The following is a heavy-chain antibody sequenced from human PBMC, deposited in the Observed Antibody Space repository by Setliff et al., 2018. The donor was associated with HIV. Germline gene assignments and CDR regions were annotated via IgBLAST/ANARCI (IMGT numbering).Heavy chain of an antibody. CDR3: GRDRIESAIGH. V-gene: IGHV3-23*01. CDR1: GFTFTNYD. Sequence: GGSLRLSCIASGFTFTNYDMSWVRQAPGKGLEWVSGISGSGGSTYYADSVKGRFTISRDNAKNSLYLQMNGLRAEDTAVYYCGRDRIESAIGHWGQGTLVTVSS. J-gene: IGHJ4*02. CDR2: ISGSGGST. D-gene: IGHD2-21*01.